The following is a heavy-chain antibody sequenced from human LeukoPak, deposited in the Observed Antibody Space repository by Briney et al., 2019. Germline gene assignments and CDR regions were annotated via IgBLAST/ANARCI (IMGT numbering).Heavy chain of an antibody. CDR3: ARDKDKKGDGLDV. Sequence: SETLSLTCTVSGGSITSRDSSWSWIRQPPGKGLEWIGYINHSGSTSYNPSLKSRVTISVDTSKNQFSLKLSSVTAADTAVYYCARDKDKKGDGLDVWGQGTTVTVSS. CDR1: GGSITSRDSS. J-gene: IGHJ6*02. CDR2: INHSGST. V-gene: IGHV4-30-4*01.